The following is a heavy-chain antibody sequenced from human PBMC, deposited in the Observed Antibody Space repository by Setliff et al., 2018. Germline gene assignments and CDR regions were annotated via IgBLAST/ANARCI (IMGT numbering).Heavy chain of an antibody. D-gene: IGHD6-13*01. CDR3: ARGRSSSWYGAFDI. Sequence: LRLSCAASGFTFSSYGMHWVRRAPGKGLEWVAVIWYDGSNKYYADSVKGRFTISRDNSKNTLYLQMNSLRAEDTAVYYCARGRSSSWYGAFDIWGQGTMVTV. J-gene: IGHJ3*02. V-gene: IGHV3-33*01. CDR2: IWYDGSNK. CDR1: GFTFSSYG.